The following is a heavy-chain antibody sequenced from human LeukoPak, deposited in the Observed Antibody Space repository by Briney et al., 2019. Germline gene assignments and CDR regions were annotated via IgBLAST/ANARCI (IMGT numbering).Heavy chain of an antibody. J-gene: IGHJ5*02. CDR2: IRYDGSNK. CDR1: GFPFSSYV. V-gene: IGHV3-30*02. Sequence: GGSLRLSCAASGFPFSSYVMQWVPQAPGEGLVWVAFIRYDGSNKYYADSVKGRFTISRDNSKNTLYLQMNSLRAEDTAVYYCAADLWFQPTLDWFDPWGQGTLVTVSS. CDR3: AADLWFQPTLDWFDP. D-gene: IGHD2-21*01.